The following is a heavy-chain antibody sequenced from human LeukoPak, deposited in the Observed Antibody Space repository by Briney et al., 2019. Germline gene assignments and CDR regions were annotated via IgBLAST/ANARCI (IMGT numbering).Heavy chain of an antibody. CDR2: ISWNSGSI. J-gene: IGHJ5*02. Sequence: GGSLRLSCAASGFTFDDYSMHWVRQAPGKGLEWVSGISWNSGSIGYADSVKGRSTISRDNAKNSLYLQMNSLRAEDTALYYCAREVGRITIFGVAVNWFDPWGQGTLVTVSS. CDR3: AREVGRITIFGVAVNWFDP. V-gene: IGHV3-9*01. CDR1: GFTFDDYS. D-gene: IGHD3-3*01.